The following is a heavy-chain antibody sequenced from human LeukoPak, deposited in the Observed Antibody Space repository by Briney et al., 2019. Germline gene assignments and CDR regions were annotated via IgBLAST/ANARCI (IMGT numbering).Heavy chain of an antibody. D-gene: IGHD3-10*01. CDR3: AKEGDYYGSGSYSGYYMDV. V-gene: IGHV3-30*02. Sequence: GGSLRLSCAASGFTFSTHGMHWVRQAPGKGLEWVAFIRYDGINKYYADSVKGRFTISRDSFKNTLYLQMNSLRPEDTAVYYCAKEGDYYGSGSYSGYYMDVWGKGTTVTVSS. CDR1: GFTFSTHG. J-gene: IGHJ6*03. CDR2: IRYDGINK.